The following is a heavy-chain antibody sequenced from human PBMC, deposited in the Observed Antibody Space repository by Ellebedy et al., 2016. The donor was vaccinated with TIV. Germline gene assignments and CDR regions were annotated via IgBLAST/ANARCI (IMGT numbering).Heavy chain of an antibody. D-gene: IGHD6-19*01. CDR1: GFIFSSFG. J-gene: IGHJ4*02. CDR2: ISYDGNNK. V-gene: IGHV3-30*03. Sequence: GESLKISXAASGFIFSSFGVHWVRQAPGKGLEWVAVISYDGNNKYYADSVKGRFTISRDNSKNTVYLQMNSLRAEDTAVYYCARDGVYGVAGHFDYWGQGALVTVSS. CDR3: ARDGVYGVAGHFDY.